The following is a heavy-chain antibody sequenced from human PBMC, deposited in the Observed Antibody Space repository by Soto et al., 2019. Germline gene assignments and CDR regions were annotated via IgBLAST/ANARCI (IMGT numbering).Heavy chain of an antibody. CDR1: GYTFNSYG. Sequence: AAVEGSWNASGYTFNSYGISWGRQAPGQGLEWMGWISAYNGNTNYVQKFQGRVTMTTEKSTSTAYMELRSLRFDGTAVYYCARDSEGGGYYYYYYAMDVWGQGTPVTVSS. CDR3: ARDSEGGGYYYYYYAMDV. CDR2: ISAYNGNT. D-gene: IGHD2-15*01. V-gene: IGHV1-18*04. J-gene: IGHJ6*02.